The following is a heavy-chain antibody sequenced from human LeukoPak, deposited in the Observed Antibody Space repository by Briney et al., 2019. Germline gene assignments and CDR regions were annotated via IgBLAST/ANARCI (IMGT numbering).Heavy chain of an antibody. CDR3: ARDLTIFGVVIMGGWFDP. V-gene: IGHV4-61*02. J-gene: IGHJ5*02. D-gene: IGHD3-3*01. Sequence: SQTLSLTCTVSGGSISSGSYCWSWIRQPAGMGLEWIGRIYTSGSTNYNPSLKSRVTISVDTSKNQFSLKLSSVTAADTAVYYCARDLTIFGVVIMGGWFDPWGQGTLVTVSS. CDR2: IYTSGST. CDR1: GGSISSGSYC.